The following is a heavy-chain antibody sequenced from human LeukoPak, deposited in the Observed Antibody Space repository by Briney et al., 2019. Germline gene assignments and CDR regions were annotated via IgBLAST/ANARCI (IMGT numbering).Heavy chain of an antibody. D-gene: IGHD2-2*01. CDR1: GFTFSSYA. J-gene: IGHJ4*02. CDR2: ISYDGSNK. Sequence: GRSLRLSCAASGFTFSSYAMHWVRQAPGKGLEWVAVISYDGSNKYYADSVKGRFTISRDNSKNTLYLQMNSLRAEDTAVYYCARGYGDCSSTSCYYSGPFDYWGQGTLVTVSS. V-gene: IGHV3-30-3*01. CDR3: ARGYGDCSSTSCYYSGPFDY.